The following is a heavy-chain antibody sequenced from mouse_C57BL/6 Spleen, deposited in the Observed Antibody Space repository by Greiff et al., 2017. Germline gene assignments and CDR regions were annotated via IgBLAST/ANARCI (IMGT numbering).Heavy chain of an antibody. V-gene: IGHV1-82*01. CDR2: IYPGDGDT. CDR3: ARSGDYSNSLDY. Sequence: QVQLQQPGAELVKPGASVKISCKASGYAFSSSWMNWVKQRPGKGLEWIGRIYPGDGDTNYNGKFKGKATLTADKSSSTAYMQLSSLTSEDSAVYFCARSGDYSNSLDYWGQGTTLTVSS. D-gene: IGHD2-5*01. CDR1: GYAFSSSW. J-gene: IGHJ2*01.